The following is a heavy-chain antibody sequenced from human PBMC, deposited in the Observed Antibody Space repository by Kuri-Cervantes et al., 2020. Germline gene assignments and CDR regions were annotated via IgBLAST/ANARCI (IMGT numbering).Heavy chain of an antibody. CDR2: ISWNSGSI. J-gene: IGHJ5*02. D-gene: IGHD3-22*01. Sequence: GGSLRLSCAASGFTFADYAMHWVRQAPGKGLEWVSGISWNSGSIGYADSVKGRFTISRDNAKNSLYLQMNSLRSEDTAVYYCTTYYYDSSGYYGGFDPWGQGTLVTVSS. CDR1: GFTFADYA. V-gene: IGHV3-9*01. CDR3: TTYYYDSSGYYGGFDP.